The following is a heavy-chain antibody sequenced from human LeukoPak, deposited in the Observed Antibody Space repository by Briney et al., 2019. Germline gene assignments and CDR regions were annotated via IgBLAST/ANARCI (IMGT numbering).Heavy chain of an antibody. CDR2: IYSGGST. CDR3: ARGRGYNEYTFDI. Sequence: GGSLRLSCAASGFIVRNYYLSWVRQAPGKGLEWVSVIYSGGSTYYADSVKGRFTISRDNSKNTLYLQMNSLRPEDTAVYSCARGRGYNEYTFDIWGQGTMVTVSS. CDR1: GFIVRNYY. D-gene: IGHD5-24*01. J-gene: IGHJ3*02. V-gene: IGHV3-53*05.